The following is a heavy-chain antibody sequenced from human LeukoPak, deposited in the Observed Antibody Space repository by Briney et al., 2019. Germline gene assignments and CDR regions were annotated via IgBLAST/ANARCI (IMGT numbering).Heavy chain of an antibody. CDR2: IYYSGST. Sequence: SETLSLTCTASGVSISSYYWSWIRQPPGKGLEWIGYIYYSGSTNYNPSLKSRVTISVDTSKNQFSLKLSSVTAADTAVYYCARSVTTRYYYYMDVWGKGTTVTVSS. J-gene: IGHJ6*03. D-gene: IGHD4-11*01. CDR1: GVSISSYY. V-gene: IGHV4-59*01. CDR3: ARSVTTRYYYYMDV.